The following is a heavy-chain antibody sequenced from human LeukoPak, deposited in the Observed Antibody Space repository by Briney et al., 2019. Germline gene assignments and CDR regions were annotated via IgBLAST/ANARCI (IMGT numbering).Heavy chain of an antibody. D-gene: IGHD6-6*01. CDR1: GFTYSSYT. CDR3: ARAIAAQHDY. Sequence: GGSLRLSCAASGFTYSSYTMNWVRQAPGKGLEWVANIKQDGSEKYYVDSVKGRFTISRDNAKNSLYLQMNSLRAEDTAVYYCARAIAAQHDYWGQGTLVTVSS. CDR2: IKQDGSEK. V-gene: IGHV3-7*01. J-gene: IGHJ4*02.